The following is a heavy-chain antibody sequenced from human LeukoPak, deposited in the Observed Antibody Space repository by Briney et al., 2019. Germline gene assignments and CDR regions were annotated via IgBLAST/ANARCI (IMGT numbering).Heavy chain of an antibody. Sequence: PSETLSLTCTVSGGSISSSSYYWGWIRQPPGKGPEWIGSIYYSGSTYYNPSLKSRVTISVDTSKNHFSLRLTSVTAADTAVYYCARGPCSTSCHRSWYFDYWGQGTLVTVSS. J-gene: IGHJ4*02. D-gene: IGHD2-2*01. CDR2: IYYSGST. CDR1: GGSISSSSYY. CDR3: ARGPCSTSCHRSWYFDY. V-gene: IGHV4-39*02.